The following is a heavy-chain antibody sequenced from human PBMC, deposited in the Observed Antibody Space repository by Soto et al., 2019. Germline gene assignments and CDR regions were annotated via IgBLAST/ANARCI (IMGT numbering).Heavy chain of an antibody. J-gene: IGHJ4*02. Sequence: GGSLRLSCAASGFTFSSYAMSWVRQAPGKGLEWVSAISGSGGSTYYADSVKGRFTISRDNSKNTLYLQMNSLRAEDTAVYYCAKVGRTGHYDYVWGSYRHPYTFDYWGQGTLVTVSS. D-gene: IGHD3-16*02. CDR1: GFTFSSYA. CDR2: ISGSGGST. CDR3: AKVGRTGHYDYVWGSYRHPYTFDY. V-gene: IGHV3-23*01.